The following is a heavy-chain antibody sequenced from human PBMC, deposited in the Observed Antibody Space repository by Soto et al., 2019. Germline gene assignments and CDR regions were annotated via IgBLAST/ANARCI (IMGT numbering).Heavy chain of an antibody. CDR1: GGSISSGGYY. Sequence: QVQLQESGPGLVKPSQTLSLTCTVSGGSISSGGYYWSWIRQHPGKGLEWIGYIYYSGSTYCNPCLKSRVTISVDTSKNQSSLKLSSVTAADTAVYYCAREGIAAAGGCQHWGQGTLVTVSS. CDR3: AREGIAAAGGCQH. V-gene: IGHV4-31*03. D-gene: IGHD6-13*01. CDR2: IYYSGST. J-gene: IGHJ1*01.